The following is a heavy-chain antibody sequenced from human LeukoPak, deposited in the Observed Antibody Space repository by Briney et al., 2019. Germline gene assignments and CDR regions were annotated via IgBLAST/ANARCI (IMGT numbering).Heavy chain of an antibody. D-gene: IGHD2-2*01. V-gene: IGHV3-74*01. Sequence: EGSLRLSCAASGNYWMHWVRQAPGKGLVWVSHINSDGSWTGYADSVKGRFTISKDNAKNTVYLQMNNLRAEDTAVYYCVSFYETYWGRGTLVTVSS. CDR1: GNYW. CDR3: VSFYETY. J-gene: IGHJ4*02. CDR2: INSDGSWT.